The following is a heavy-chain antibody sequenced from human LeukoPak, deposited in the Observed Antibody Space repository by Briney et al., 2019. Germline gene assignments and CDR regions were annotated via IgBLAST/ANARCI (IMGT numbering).Heavy chain of an antibody. V-gene: IGHV1-2*02. CDR3: ARGSRIAVAVDAFVI. CDR2: INPNSGGT. Sequence: GASVKVSCKASGYTFSGYYMHWVRQAPGQGLEWMGWINPNSGGTNYAQKFQGRVTITRETSISTAYMELSRLRSDDTAVYYCARGSRIAVAVDAFVIWGEGTIGTVSS. D-gene: IGHD6-19*01. CDR1: GYTFSGYY. J-gene: IGHJ3*02.